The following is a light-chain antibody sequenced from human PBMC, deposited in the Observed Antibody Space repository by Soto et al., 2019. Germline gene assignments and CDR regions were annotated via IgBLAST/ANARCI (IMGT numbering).Light chain of an antibody. CDR2: GAS. V-gene: IGKV3-20*01. CDR3: QQYGTSQGA. J-gene: IGKJ4*01. Sequence: EIVMTQSPATLSVSPGERATLSCRASQSVSSNLAWYQQKPGQAPRLLIYGASTRATGIPDRFSGSGSGTDFTLTISRLEPEDFAVYYCQQYGTSQGAFGGGTKVDIK. CDR1: QSVSSN.